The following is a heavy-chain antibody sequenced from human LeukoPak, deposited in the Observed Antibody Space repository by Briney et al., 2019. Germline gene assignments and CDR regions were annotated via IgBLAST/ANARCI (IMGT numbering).Heavy chain of an antibody. CDR2: FEPEDGAT. CDR1: GYRLSAVS. D-gene: IGHD3-3*01. J-gene: IGHJ4*02. Sequence: ASVKVSCEVSGYRLSAVSIHWVPQAPGKGLEWMGGFEPEDGATIYAERFQGRITMTEDTSTDTAYMDLSRHTSEDTAVYYCMIDYFDWASSRSGNYFWGQGTLVTVSS. CDR3: MIDYFDWASSRSGNYF. V-gene: IGHV1-24*01.